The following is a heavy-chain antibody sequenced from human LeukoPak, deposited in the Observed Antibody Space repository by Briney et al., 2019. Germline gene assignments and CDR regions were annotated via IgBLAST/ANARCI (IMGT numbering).Heavy chain of an antibody. D-gene: IGHD3-22*01. CDR2: ISGSGGST. V-gene: IGHV3-23*01. CDR1: GFTVSSNY. J-gene: IGHJ4*02. Sequence: GGSLRLSCAASGFTVSSNYMSWVRQAPGKGLEWVSAISGSGGSTYYADSVKGRFTISRDNSKNTLYLQMNSLRAEDTAVYYCAKEEKDYYDSSGYYQDYWGQGTLVTVSS. CDR3: AKEEKDYYDSSGYYQDY.